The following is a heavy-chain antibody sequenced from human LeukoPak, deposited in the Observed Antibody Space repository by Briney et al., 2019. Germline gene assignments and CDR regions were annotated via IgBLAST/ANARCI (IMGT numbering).Heavy chain of an antibody. CDR1: GFTVSSNY. CDR3: AKAAAAPGFDF. J-gene: IGHJ4*02. Sequence: GGSLRLSCAASGFTVSSNYMSRVRQAPGKGLEWVATVSGSGDRMYHADSVKGRFTIPRDNSKNTIYLQMNSLRAEDTALYYCAKAAAAPGFDFWGQGTLVTVSS. V-gene: IGHV3-23*01. D-gene: IGHD6-13*01. CDR2: VSGSGDRM.